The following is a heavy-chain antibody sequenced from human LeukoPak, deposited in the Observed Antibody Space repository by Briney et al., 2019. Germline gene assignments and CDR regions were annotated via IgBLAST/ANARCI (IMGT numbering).Heavy chain of an antibody. Sequence: PSETLSLTCTVSGGSISSYYWSWIRQPPGKGLEWIGYIYYSGSTNYNPSLKSRVTISVDTSKNQFSLKLSSVTAADTAVYYCARGRTGGYCSSTSCYTGGYYYYYYMDVWGKGTTVTVSS. J-gene: IGHJ6*03. CDR3: ARGRTGGYCSSTSCYTGGYYYYYYMDV. D-gene: IGHD2-2*02. CDR1: GGSISSYY. V-gene: IGHV4-59*01. CDR2: IYYSGST.